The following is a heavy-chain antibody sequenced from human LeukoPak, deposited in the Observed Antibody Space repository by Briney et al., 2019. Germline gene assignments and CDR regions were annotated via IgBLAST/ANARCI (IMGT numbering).Heavy chain of an antibody. V-gene: IGHV4-38-2*02. J-gene: IGHJ6*03. Sequence: PSETLSLTCTVSGYSISSGYYWGWIRQPPGKGLEWIGSIYYSGSTYYNPSLKSRVTISVDTSKKQFSLKLSSVTAADTAVYYCARVEVTTGLYYYYYMDVWGKGTTVTISS. CDR3: ARVEVTTGLYYYYYMDV. CDR1: GYSISSGYY. CDR2: IYYSGST. D-gene: IGHD4-17*01.